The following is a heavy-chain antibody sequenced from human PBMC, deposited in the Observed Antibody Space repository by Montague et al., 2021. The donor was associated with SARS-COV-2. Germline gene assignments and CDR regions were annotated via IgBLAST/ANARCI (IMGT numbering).Heavy chain of an antibody. V-gene: IGHV4-61*01. CDR3: ARSRANVPSRPGFDY. D-gene: IGHD6-6*01. Sequence: SETLSLTCTVSGASVASGNFYWSRIRQPPGKGLEWIGYMYYTGHTNYNPSLESRVTMPVDPSKNQFSLTLTSVTAADTAVYYCARSRANVPSRPGFDYWGQGALVTVSS. J-gene: IGHJ4*02. CDR1: GASVASGNFY. CDR2: MYYTGHT.